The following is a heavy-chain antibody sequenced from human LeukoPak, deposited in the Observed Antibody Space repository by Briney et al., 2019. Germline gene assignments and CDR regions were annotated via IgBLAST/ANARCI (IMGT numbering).Heavy chain of an antibody. CDR2: ISFDGSNK. V-gene: IGHV3-30*18. J-gene: IGHJ4*02. CDR3: AKDHYDSSGYYYFDD. Sequence: QPGGSLRPSCAASGFTFSSYAMHWVRQAPGKGLEWVAVISFDGSNKYYADSVKGRFTISRDNSKNTVYLQMNSLRAEDTAVYYCAKDHYDSSGYYYFDDWGQGTLVTVSS. D-gene: IGHD3-22*01. CDR1: GFTFSSYA.